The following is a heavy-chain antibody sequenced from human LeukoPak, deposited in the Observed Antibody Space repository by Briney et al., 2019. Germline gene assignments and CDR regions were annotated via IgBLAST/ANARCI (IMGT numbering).Heavy chain of an antibody. CDR3: ARAAREMATTPDFDY. V-gene: IGHV4-59*01. CDR2: IYHSGST. D-gene: IGHD5-24*01. Sequence: SETLSLTCTVSGGSISDYYWSWIRQPPGKGLEWIAYIYHSGSTNYNPSLKSRVTISVDTSKNQFSLKLSSVTAADTAVYYCARAAREMATTPDFDYWGQGTLVTVSS. J-gene: IGHJ4*02. CDR1: GGSISDYY.